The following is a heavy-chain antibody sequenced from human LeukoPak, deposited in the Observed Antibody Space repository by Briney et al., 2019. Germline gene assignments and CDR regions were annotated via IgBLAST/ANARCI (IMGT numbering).Heavy chain of an antibody. CDR1: GFTFDDYA. CDR2: ISWNSGSI. V-gene: IGHV3-9*01. Sequence: GGSLRLSCAASGFTFDDYAMHWVRQAPGKGLEWVSGISWNSGSIGYADSVKGRFTISRDNAKNSLYLQMSSLRAEDTALYYCAKGALSSGWPIEYFQHWGQGTLVTVSS. J-gene: IGHJ1*01. CDR3: AKGALSSGWPIEYFQH. D-gene: IGHD6-19*01.